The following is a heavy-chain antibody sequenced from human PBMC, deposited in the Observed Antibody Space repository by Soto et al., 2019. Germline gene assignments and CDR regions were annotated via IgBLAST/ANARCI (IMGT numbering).Heavy chain of an antibody. CDR2: INAGNGNT. J-gene: IGHJ3*02. V-gene: IGHV1-3*01. Sequence: AARKVSCEASAYTFTTYAMHWVRQAPGQRLEGMGWINAGNGNTKYSQKFQGRVTITRDTSASTAYMELSSLRSEDTALYYCARKEASGDAFDIWGQGTMVTVSS. CDR3: ARKEASGDAFDI. D-gene: IGHD1-26*01. CDR1: AYTFTTYA.